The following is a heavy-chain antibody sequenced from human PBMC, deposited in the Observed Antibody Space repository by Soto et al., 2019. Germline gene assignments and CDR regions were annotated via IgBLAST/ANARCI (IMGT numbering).Heavy chain of an antibody. CDR1: GGSMRSYY. CDR3: ARVSGSDYDLDY. CDR2: IYYRGST. V-gene: IGHV4-59*01. D-gene: IGHD5-12*01. Sequence: PSETLSLTCTVSGGSMRSYYWSWIRQPPGKRLEWIGYIYYRGSTTYNPSLKSRVTISVDTSKNQFSLKLSSVTAADTAVYYCARVSGSDYDLDYWGQGTLVTVSS. J-gene: IGHJ4*02.